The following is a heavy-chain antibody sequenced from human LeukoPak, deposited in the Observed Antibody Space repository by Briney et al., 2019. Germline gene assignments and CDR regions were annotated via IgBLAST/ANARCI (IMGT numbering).Heavy chain of an antibody. Sequence: SGTLSLTCAVSGGSISSSNWWSWVRQPPGKGLEWIGYIHYSGSTNYNPSLKSRVAISVDTSKNQFSLKVSSVTAADTAVYYCARDGRPGTYYYYMDVWGKGTTVTISS. J-gene: IGHJ6*03. D-gene: IGHD3-10*01. CDR2: IHYSGST. CDR3: ARDGRPGTYYYYMDV. CDR1: GGSISSSNW. V-gene: IGHV4-4*02.